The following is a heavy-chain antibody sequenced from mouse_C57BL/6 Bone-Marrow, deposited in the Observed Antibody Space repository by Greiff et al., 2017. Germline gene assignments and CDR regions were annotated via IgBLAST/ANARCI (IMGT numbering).Heavy chain of an antibody. V-gene: IGHV1-64*01. CDR2: IHPNSGST. J-gene: IGHJ2*01. CDR1: GYTFTSYW. Sequence: QVQLQQPGAELVKPGASVKLSCKASGYTFTSYWMHWVKQRPGQGLEWIGMIHPNSGSTNYNEKFKSKATLTVDKSSSTAYMQLSSLTSEDSAVYYCARSKSHSNYDYWGQGTTRTGSS. D-gene: IGHD2-5*01. CDR3: ARSKSHSNYDY.